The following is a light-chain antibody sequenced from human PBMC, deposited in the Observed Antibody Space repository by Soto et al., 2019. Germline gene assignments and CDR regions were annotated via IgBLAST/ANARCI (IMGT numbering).Light chain of an antibody. J-gene: IGKJ4*01. V-gene: IGKV1-17*01. CDR2: TAS. CDR1: QPISDY. Sequence: DIQLTQSPSSLSASVGDRVTITCRTSQPISDYLNWYQQKPGKAPTLLIYTASNLQSGVPSRFSGSGSGTEFTLTISSLQPEDFSTYYCQQSNSLPVTFGGGT. CDR3: QQSNSLPVT.